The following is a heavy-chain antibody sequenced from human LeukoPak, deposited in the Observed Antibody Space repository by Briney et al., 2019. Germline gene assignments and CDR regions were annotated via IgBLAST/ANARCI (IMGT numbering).Heavy chain of an antibody. V-gene: IGHV3-30*02. D-gene: IGHD5-24*01. CDR1: GFTFSNYA. Sequence: PGGSLRLSCAASGFTFSNYAMSWVRQAPGKGLEWVAFIRYDGSNKYYADSVKGRFTISRDNSKNTLYLQMNSLRAEDTAVYYCAKSPPIYSVEMATISWGQGTLVTVSS. J-gene: IGHJ4*02. CDR3: AKSPPIYSVEMATIS. CDR2: IRYDGSNK.